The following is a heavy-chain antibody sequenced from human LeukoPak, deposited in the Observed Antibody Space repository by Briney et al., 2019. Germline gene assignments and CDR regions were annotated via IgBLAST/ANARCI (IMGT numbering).Heavy chain of an antibody. CDR2: IYYSGST. D-gene: IGHD2-2*01. Sequence: SETLSLTCTVSGDSISSTSYYWAWIRQPPGKGREWIGSIYYSGSTYYNSSLKSRVTISVDTSKNQFSLKLSSVTAADTAVYFCARDCSSTSCYYYGMDVWGQGTTVTVSS. V-gene: IGHV4-39*07. CDR1: GDSISSTSYY. CDR3: ARDCSSTSCYYYGMDV. J-gene: IGHJ6*02.